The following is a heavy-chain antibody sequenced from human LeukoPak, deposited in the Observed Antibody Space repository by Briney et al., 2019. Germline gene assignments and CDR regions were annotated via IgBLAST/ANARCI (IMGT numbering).Heavy chain of an antibody. CDR1: GYTFTGYY. D-gene: IGHD6-13*01. V-gene: IGHV1-2*02. CDR3: ARTERSGIAAAGTKKFDY. Sequence: ASVKVSCKASGYTFTGYYMHWVRQAPGQGLEWMGWINPNSGGTNYAQKFQGRVTVTRDTSISTAYMELSRLRSDDTAVYYCARTERSGIAAAGTKKFDYWGQGTLVTVSS. J-gene: IGHJ4*02. CDR2: INPNSGGT.